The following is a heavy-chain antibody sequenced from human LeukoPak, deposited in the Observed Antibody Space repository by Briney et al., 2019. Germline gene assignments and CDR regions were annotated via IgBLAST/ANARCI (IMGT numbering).Heavy chain of an antibody. Sequence: GASVKVSCKVSGYTLTELSMHWVRQAPGKGLEWMGGFDPEDGETIYAQKFQGRVTMTEDTSTDTAYMELSSLRSEDTAVYYCARGRRGLYCSSTSRNYYYYYMDVWGKGTTVTVSS. D-gene: IGHD2-2*01. CDR3: ARGRRGLYCSSTSRNYYYYYMDV. CDR2: FDPEDGET. V-gene: IGHV1-24*01. CDR1: GYTLTELS. J-gene: IGHJ6*03.